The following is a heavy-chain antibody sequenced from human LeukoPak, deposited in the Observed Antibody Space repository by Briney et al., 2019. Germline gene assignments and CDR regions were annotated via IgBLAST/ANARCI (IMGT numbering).Heavy chain of an antibody. D-gene: IGHD1-7*01. V-gene: IGHV3-21*01. CDR2: ISSSSSYI. CDR1: GFTFSSYS. Sequence: GGSLRLSCAASGFTFSSYSMNWVRQAPGKGLEWASSISSSSSYIYYADSVKGRFTISRDNAKNSLYLQMNSLRAEDTAVYYCARDLSELRSAFGIWGQGTMVTVSS. CDR3: ARDLSELRSAFGI. J-gene: IGHJ3*02.